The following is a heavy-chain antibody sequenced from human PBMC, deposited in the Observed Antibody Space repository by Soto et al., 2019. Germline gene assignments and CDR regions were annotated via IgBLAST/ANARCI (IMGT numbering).Heavy chain of an antibody. CDR1: GGSFSGYY. Sequence: SETLSLTCAVYGGSFSGYYWTWIRQPPGTGLEWIGEINHSGSTNYNPSLKSRVTISVDTSKNQFSLKLTSVTAADTAVYYCANDKITDLFDYCGQGTLVTVSS. J-gene: IGHJ4*02. D-gene: IGHD1-1*01. CDR3: ANDKITDLFDY. V-gene: IGHV4-34*01. CDR2: INHSGST.